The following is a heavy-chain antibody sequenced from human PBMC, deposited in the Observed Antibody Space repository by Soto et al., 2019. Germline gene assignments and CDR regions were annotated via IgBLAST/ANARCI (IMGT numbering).Heavy chain of an antibody. CDR3: ARAGAGDRGWFAY. Sequence: EVQLVESGGGFVQPGRSLRLSCGGSGFNFNIYSMTWARQAPGKGLEWLSFITADSRVIGYADSVEGRFTISRDNAKNALYLQMTGLRSEDTAVYYCARAGAGDRGWFAYWGQGVPVTVSS. D-gene: IGHD1-26*01. CDR2: ITADSRVI. V-gene: IGHV3-48*01. J-gene: IGHJ5*01. CDR1: GFNFNIYS.